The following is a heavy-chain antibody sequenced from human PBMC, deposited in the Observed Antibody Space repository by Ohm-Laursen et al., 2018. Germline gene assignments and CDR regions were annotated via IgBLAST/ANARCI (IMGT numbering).Heavy chain of an antibody. D-gene: IGHD1-26*01. CDR2: ISWNSGGI. CDR3: AKPVAGNYYAPFDY. Sequence: SLRLSCSASGFTFDDYAMHWVRQAPGKGLEWVSGISWNSGGIGYADSVKGRFTISRDNAKNSLYLQMNSLRAEDTALYYCAKPVAGNYYAPFDYWGQGTLVTVSS. CDR1: GFTFDDYA. J-gene: IGHJ4*02. V-gene: IGHV3-9*01.